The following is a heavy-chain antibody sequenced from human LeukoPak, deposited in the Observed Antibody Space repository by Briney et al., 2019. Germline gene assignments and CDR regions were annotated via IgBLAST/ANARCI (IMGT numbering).Heavy chain of an antibody. Sequence: GGSLRLSCAASGFTFSSYTMSWVRQAPGKGLEWVSAISGSGGSTYYADSVKGRFTISRDNSKNTLYLQMNSLRAEDTAVYYCAKDQAIRTYYDFWSGYYGPDHYYYYGMDVWGQGTTVTVSS. CDR3: AKDQAIRTYYDFWSGYYGPDHYYYYGMDV. CDR2: ISGSGGST. D-gene: IGHD3-3*01. J-gene: IGHJ6*02. CDR1: GFTFSSYT. V-gene: IGHV3-23*01.